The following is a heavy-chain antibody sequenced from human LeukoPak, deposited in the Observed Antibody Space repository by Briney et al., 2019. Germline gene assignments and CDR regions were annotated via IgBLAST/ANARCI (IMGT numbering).Heavy chain of an antibody. V-gene: IGHV3-23*01. J-gene: IGHJ4*02. D-gene: IGHD3-16*01. CDR1: GFTFSNFG. CDR3: AKRSSLNYFDS. Sequence: GRSLRLSCAASGFTFSNFGMSWVRHAPGNGLERVWAISAGGCTYYADTVKGRLTISRDNSKNQLYLQMSSLKAEDTAVYYCAKRSSLNYFDSWGQATLVTVSS. CDR2: ISAGGCT.